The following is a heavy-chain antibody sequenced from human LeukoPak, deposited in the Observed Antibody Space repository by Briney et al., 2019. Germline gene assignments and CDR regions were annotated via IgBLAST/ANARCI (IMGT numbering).Heavy chain of an antibody. D-gene: IGHD1-7*01. J-gene: IGHJ5*02. CDR1: GGSISSYY. V-gene: IGHV4-59*08. CDR3: ARVRITGTGGVWFDP. CDR2: IYYSGST. Sequence: SETLSLTCTVSGGSISSYYWSWIRQPPGKGLEWIGYIYYSGSTNYNPSLKSRVTISVDTSKNQFSLKLSSVTAADTAVYYCARVRITGTGGVWFDPWGQGTLVTVSS.